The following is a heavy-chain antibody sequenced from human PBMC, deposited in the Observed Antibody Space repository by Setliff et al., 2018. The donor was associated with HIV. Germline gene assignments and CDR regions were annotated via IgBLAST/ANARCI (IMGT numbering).Heavy chain of an antibody. CDR2: IYYSGST. CDR3: ARSPHNYDILTGYRSRGGAFDI. V-gene: IGHV4-59*01. D-gene: IGHD3-9*01. Sequence: SETLSLTCTVSGGSISSYYWSWIRQPPGKGLEWIGYIYYSGSTNYNPSLKSRVTISVDTSKNQFSLKLSSVTAADMAVYYCARSPHNYDILTGYRSRGGAFDIWGQGTMVTVS. J-gene: IGHJ3*02. CDR1: GGSISSYY.